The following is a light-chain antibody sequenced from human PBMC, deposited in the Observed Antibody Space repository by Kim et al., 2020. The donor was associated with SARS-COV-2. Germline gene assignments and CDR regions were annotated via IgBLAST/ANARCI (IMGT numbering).Light chain of an antibody. CDR1: QSVSSK. CDR2: GAS. CDR3: QQYNNWPPWT. V-gene: IGKV3-15*01. J-gene: IGKJ1*01. Sequence: EIVMTQSPATLSVSPGERATLSCRASQSVSSKLAWYQQKPGQAPRLLIYGASTRATGIPARFSGSGSGTEFTLTINSLQSEDFAVYYCQQYNNWPPWTFGQWTKVDIK.